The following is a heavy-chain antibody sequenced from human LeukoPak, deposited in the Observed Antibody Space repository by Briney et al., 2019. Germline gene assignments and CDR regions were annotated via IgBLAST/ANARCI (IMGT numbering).Heavy chain of an antibody. Sequence: PGGSLRLSCAASGFIFSSYWMAWVRQAPGKGLEWVANTKEDGSEKNYVDSVKGRFTISRDNAKNSLYLQMNSLRAEDTAVYYCARDAGYGYDRFDYWGQGTQVTVSS. CDR3: ARDAGYGYDRFDY. CDR2: TKEDGSEK. J-gene: IGHJ4*02. D-gene: IGHD5-18*01. V-gene: IGHV3-7*01. CDR1: GFIFSSYW.